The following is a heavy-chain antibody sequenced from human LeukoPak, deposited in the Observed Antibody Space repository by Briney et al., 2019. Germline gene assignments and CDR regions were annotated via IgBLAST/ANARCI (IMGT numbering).Heavy chain of an antibody. V-gene: IGHV3-30*18. J-gene: IGHJ4*02. D-gene: IGHD6-13*01. CDR1: GFNFNDYA. CDR3: AKPPKDDNASWYYYFDS. Sequence: GRSLRLSCAVSGFNFNDYAMHWLRQAPGKGLEWVALISYDGRDIYYLDSVEGRFTISRDNSKNTVYLQMNSLRTEDTAVYYCAKPPKDDNASWYYYFDSWGQGTLVTASS. CDR2: ISYDGRDI.